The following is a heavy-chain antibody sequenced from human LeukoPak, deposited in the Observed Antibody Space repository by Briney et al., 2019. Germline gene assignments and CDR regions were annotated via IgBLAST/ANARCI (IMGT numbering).Heavy chain of an antibody. V-gene: IGHV3-53*01. D-gene: IGHD2-15*01. J-gene: IGHJ4*02. CDR1: GFTVSTND. CDR2: LYSDGNT. CDR3: ARGVEPLAATTLAY. Sequence: GGSLRLSCAASGFTVSTNDMTRGRQAPGKGLEWVSVLYSDGNTKYADSVQGRFTISRDNSKNTLYLEMNSLSPDDTAVYYCARGVEPLAATTLAYWGQGTLVTVSS.